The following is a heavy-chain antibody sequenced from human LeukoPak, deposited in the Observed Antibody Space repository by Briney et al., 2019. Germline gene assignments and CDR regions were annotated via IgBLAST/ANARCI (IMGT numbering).Heavy chain of an antibody. V-gene: IGHV3-30*02. CDR3: AKEGYIVVVVAATQAYFDY. D-gene: IGHD2-15*01. J-gene: IGHJ4*02. CDR2: IRYDGSNK. CDR1: GFTFSSYG. Sequence: PGGSLRLSCAASGFTFSSYGMHWVRQAPGKGLEWVAFIRYDGSNKYYADSVKGRFTISRDNSKNTLYLQMNSLRAEDTAVYYCAKEGYIVVVVAATQAYFDYWGQGTLVTVSS.